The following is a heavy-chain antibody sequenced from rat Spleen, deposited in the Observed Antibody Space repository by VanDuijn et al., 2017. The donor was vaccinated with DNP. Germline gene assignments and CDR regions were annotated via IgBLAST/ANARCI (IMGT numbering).Heavy chain of an antibody. Sequence: QVQLKESGPGLVQPSQTLSLTCTVSGLSLTSNSVSWIRQPPGKGLEWMGVIWSKGGTDYNSAIKSRLSISRDTSKSQVFLKMNSLQTEDTAMYFCARGFVMYTTDYWLFDYWGQGVMVTVSS. D-gene: IGHD1-6*01. J-gene: IGHJ2*01. CDR1: GLSLTSNS. CDR3: ARGFVMYTTDYWLFDY. V-gene: IGHV2-47*01. CDR2: IWSKGGT.